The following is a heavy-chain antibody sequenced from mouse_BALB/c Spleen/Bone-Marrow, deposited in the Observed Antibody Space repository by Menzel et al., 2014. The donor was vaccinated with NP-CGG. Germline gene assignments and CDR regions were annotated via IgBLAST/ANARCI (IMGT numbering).Heavy chain of an antibody. D-gene: IGHD4-1*01. CDR1: GFTFNTYA. J-gene: IGHJ4*01. CDR3: VRHLGAFYAIDY. V-gene: IGHV10-1*02. Sequence: EVKVVESDGGLVQLKGSLKPPCAASGFTFNTYAMNWVRQAPGKGLEWVARIRSKSNNYATYYADSVKDRFTISRDDSPCMLYLQMNNMNTEDKAMSYCVRHLGAFYAIDYWGQGTSVTVSA. CDR2: IRSKSNNYAT.